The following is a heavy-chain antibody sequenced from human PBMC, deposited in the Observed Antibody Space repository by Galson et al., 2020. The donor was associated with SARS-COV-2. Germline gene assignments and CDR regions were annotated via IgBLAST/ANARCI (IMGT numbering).Heavy chain of an antibody. Sequence: GGSLRLSCAASGFSFDAYGMHWVRQAPGKGLEWVAVIWYNGANKHYADSVKGRFSISRDNSKNMVFLQMNRLTIDDTALYYCARGGLEWLNYAMDVWGQGTTVTVSS. CDR3: ARGGLEWLNYAMDV. CDR2: IWYNGANK. V-gene: IGHV3-33*01. D-gene: IGHD3-3*01. J-gene: IGHJ6*02. CDR1: GFSFDAYG.